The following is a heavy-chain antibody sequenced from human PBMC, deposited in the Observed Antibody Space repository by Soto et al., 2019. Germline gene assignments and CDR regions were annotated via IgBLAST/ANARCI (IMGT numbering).Heavy chain of an antibody. CDR1: GFTFGDYA. CDR2: VRSKAYGGTT. Sequence: GVLRLSCTTSGFTFGDYAMCWFRQAPGKGLEWVGVVRSKAYGGTTDYAASVKGRFDISRDDSKSVAYLQMNSVTTEDTAVYFCARYTYTSRYSYYGMDVWGQGTTVTVSS. D-gene: IGHD6-13*01. J-gene: IGHJ6*02. CDR3: ARYTYTSRYSYYGMDV. V-gene: IGHV3-49*03.